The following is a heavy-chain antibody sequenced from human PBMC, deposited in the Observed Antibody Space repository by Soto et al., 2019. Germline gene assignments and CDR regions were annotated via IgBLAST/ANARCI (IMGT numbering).Heavy chain of an antibody. CDR1: GYSFTSYW. D-gene: IGHD6-13*01. V-gene: IGHV5-10-1*01. CDR3: ARHVIAAAGTFPKYDYYGMDV. J-gene: IGHJ6*02. CDR2: IDPSDSYT. Sequence: GESLKISCKGSGYSFTSYWISWVRQMPGKGLEWMGRIDPSDSYTNYSPSFQGHVTISADKSIGTAYLQWSSLKASDTAMYYCARHVIAAAGTFPKYDYYGMDVWGQGTTVTV.